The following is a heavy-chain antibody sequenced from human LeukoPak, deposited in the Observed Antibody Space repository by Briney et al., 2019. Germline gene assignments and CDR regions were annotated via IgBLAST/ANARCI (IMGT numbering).Heavy chain of an antibody. V-gene: IGHV3-21*01. CDR2: ISSGSTYI. D-gene: IGHD5-18*01. J-gene: IGHJ4*02. CDR3: ARAAGYSYDYYFDC. CDR1: GFTFSSYS. Sequence: GGSLRPSCAASGFTFSSYSMNWVRQAPGKGLEWVSSISSGSTYIYYADSVKGRFTISRDNAKNSLYLQMNSLRAEDTAVYYCARAAGYSYDYYFDCWGQGALVTVSS.